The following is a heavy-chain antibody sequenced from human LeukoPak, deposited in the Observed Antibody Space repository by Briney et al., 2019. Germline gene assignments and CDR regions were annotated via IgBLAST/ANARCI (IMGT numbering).Heavy chain of an antibody. J-gene: IGHJ5*02. CDR2: IYYSGST. Sequence: PSETLSLTCTVSGGSLSSYYWSWIRQPPGKGLEWIGYIYYSGSTNYNPSLKSRVTISIETSKNQFSLKLSSVTAADTAVYYCARPYYYDSRIDPWGQGTLVTVSS. CDR3: ARPYYYDSRIDP. CDR1: GGSLSSYY. D-gene: IGHD3-22*01. V-gene: IGHV4-59*08.